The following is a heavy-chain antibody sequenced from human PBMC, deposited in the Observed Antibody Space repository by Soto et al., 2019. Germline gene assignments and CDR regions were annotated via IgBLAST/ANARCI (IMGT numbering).Heavy chain of an antibody. CDR2: VIPIFGTA. J-gene: IGHJ6*02. D-gene: IGHD3-10*01. CDR3: ARSHTGVRFYYGMDV. CDR1: GGTFSSYA. Sequence: QVQLVQSGAEVKKTGSSVKVSCKASGGTFSSYAIRWVRQAPGQGLEWMGGVIPIFGTANYAQKFQGRVTITADESTSTAYMELSSLRSEDTAVYYCARSHTGVRFYYGMDVWGQGTTVTVSS. V-gene: IGHV1-69*12.